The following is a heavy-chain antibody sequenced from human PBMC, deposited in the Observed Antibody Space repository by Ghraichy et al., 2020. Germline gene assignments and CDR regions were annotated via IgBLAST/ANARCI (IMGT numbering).Heavy chain of an antibody. Sequence: ASVKVSCKASGYTFTSYAMHWVRQAPGQRLEWMGWINAGNGNTKYSQKFQGRVTITRDTSASTAYMELSSLRSEDTAVYYCARDSRGITGTLNWFDPWGQGTLVTVSS. J-gene: IGHJ5*02. CDR3: ARDSRGITGTLNWFDP. CDR2: INAGNGNT. CDR1: GYTFTSYA. D-gene: IGHD1-7*01. V-gene: IGHV1-3*01.